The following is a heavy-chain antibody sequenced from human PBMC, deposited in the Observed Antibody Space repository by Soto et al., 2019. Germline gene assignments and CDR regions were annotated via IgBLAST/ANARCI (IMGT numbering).Heavy chain of an antibody. D-gene: IGHD4-17*01. CDR2: TSGSGRRT. Sequence: ESGDALVQPGGSLRASCEGSGFTFSTYGMHWVRQAPGKGLEFVSSTSGSGRRTSYADSVKGRFIISRDNSKNTLYLQMGSLRIEDTGVYYCARGRGDYENWNFDLWGRGSLVTVSS. V-gene: IGHV3-64*02. CDR1: GFTFSTYG. J-gene: IGHJ2*01. CDR3: ARGRGDYENWNFDL.